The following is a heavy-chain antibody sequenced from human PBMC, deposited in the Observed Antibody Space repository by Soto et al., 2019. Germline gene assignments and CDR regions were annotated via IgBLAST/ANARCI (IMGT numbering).Heavy chain of an antibody. Sequence: SGTLSLTCTVSGGSISSSSYYWGWIRQPPGKGLEWIGSIYYSGSTYYNPSLKSRVTTSVDTSKNQFSLKLSSVTAADTAVYYCARLIKGEPPPFYYYYGMDVWGQGTTVTVSS. V-gene: IGHV4-39*01. D-gene: IGHD3-16*01. CDR2: IYYSGST. CDR3: ARLIKGEPPPFYYYYGMDV. J-gene: IGHJ6*02. CDR1: GGSISSSSYY.